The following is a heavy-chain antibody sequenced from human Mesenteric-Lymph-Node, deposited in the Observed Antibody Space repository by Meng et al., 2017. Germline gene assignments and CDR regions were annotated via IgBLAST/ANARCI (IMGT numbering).Heavy chain of an antibody. D-gene: IGHD1-26*01. Sequence: LVEAGGGLVQPGGALRLSYAAAGFTFSSYWMHWVRQAPGKGLVWVSRINSDGRTTSYADSVKGRFTISRDNAKNTLYLQMNSLRAEDTAVYYCARTRGVGAVIRWGQGTLVTVSS. CDR2: INSDGRTT. J-gene: IGHJ4*02. CDR1: GFTFSSYW. CDR3: ARTRGVGAVIR. V-gene: IGHV3-74*01.